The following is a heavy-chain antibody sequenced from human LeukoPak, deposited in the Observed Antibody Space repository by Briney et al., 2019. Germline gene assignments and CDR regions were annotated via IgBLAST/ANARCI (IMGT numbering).Heavy chain of an antibody. V-gene: IGHV4-61*02. J-gene: IGHJ6*03. CDR2: IYISGST. CDR3: ARDQYGGYYYYMDV. Sequence: SQTLSLTCTVSGGSISSGSYYWSWIRQPAGAGLEWIGRIYISGSTDYNPSLRSRVTISVDKSKNQFSLKLSSVTAADTAVYYCARDQYGGYYYYMDVWGKGTTVTVSS. D-gene: IGHD2/OR15-2a*01. CDR1: GGSISSGSYY.